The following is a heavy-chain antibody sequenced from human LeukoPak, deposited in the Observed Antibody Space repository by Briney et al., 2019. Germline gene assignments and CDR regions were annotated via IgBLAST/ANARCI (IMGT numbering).Heavy chain of an antibody. J-gene: IGHJ3*02. Sequence: PGGSLRLSCAASGFTFSSYAMSWVRQASGKGLEWVGRIRSKANSYATAYAASVKGRFTISRDDSKNTAYLQMNSLKTEDTAVYYCTRSDTAMVTGAFDIWGQGTMVTVSS. D-gene: IGHD5-18*01. CDR1: GFTFSSYA. CDR3: TRSDTAMVTGAFDI. V-gene: IGHV3-73*01. CDR2: IRSKANSYAT.